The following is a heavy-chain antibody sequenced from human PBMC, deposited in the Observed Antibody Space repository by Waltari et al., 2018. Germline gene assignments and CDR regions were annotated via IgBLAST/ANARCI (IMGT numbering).Heavy chain of an antibody. CDR2: IYSSGST. Sequence: QVQLQESGPGLVTPSETLSLTCTVPGDSINNYYWIWTRQPAGKGLEWVGRIYSSGSTNYNPSLESRLTMSVDTSKNQFSLKLSSVTAADTAVYYCARASRYQLLGATGNYYYYMDVWGKGTTVIISS. V-gene: IGHV4-4*07. D-gene: IGHD2-2*01. CDR1: GDSINNYY. J-gene: IGHJ6*03. CDR3: ARASRYQLLGATGNYYYYMDV.